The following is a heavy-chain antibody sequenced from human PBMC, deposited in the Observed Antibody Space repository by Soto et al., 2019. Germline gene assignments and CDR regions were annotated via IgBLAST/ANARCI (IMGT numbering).Heavy chain of an antibody. V-gene: IGHV3-23*01. Sequence: GGSLRLSCAASGFTFSSYAMSWVRQAPGKGLEWVSAISGGGDSIYYADSVKGRFTISRDQSKNTLYLQMHSLRAEDTAVYFCAKERENCADRYYCDYWGQGTMGTVSA. CDR2: ISGGGDSI. J-gene: IGHJ4*02. CDR3: AKERENCADRYYCDY. D-gene: IGHD2-21*01. CDR1: GFTFSSYA.